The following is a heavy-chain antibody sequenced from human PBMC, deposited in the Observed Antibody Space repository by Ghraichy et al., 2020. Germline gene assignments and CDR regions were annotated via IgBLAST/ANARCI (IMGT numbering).Heavy chain of an antibody. Sequence: SQTLSLTCAVYGGSFSGYYWSWIRQPPGKGLEWIGEINHSGSTNYNPSLKSRVTISVDTSKNQFSLKLSSVTAADTAVYYCARVLLAVSNWFDPWGQGTLVTVSS. CDR2: INHSGST. D-gene: IGHD3-3*01. CDR1: GGSFSGYY. CDR3: ARVLLAVSNWFDP. J-gene: IGHJ5*02. V-gene: IGHV4-34*01.